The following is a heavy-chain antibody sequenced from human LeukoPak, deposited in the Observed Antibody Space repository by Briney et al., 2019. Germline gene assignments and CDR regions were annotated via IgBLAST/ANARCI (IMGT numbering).Heavy chain of an antibody. CDR1: GFTFSSYG. Sequence: PGGSLRLSCAASGFTFSSYGMSWVRQAPGKGPEWVSGISGRGGSTYYADSVKGRFTISRDNSKNTLYLQMNSLRAEDTAVYYCAKDPTIFGVVLPDVWGKGTTVTVSS. J-gene: IGHJ6*04. CDR3: AKDPTIFGVVLPDV. V-gene: IGHV3-23*01. D-gene: IGHD3-3*01. CDR2: ISGRGGST.